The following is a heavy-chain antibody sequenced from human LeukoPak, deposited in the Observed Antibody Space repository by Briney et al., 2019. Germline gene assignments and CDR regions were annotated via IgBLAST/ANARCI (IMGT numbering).Heavy chain of an antibody. CDR3: ARDLGYYYDSSGPFDY. CDR1: GYTFTGYY. CDR2: INPNSGGT. V-gene: IGHV1-2*02. J-gene: IGHJ4*02. Sequence: ASVKVSCKASGYTFTGYYMHWVRQAPGQGLEWMGWINPNSGGTNYAQKFQGRVTMTRDTSISTAYMELSRLRSDDTAVYYCARDLGYYYDSSGPFDYWGQGTLVTVSS. D-gene: IGHD3-22*01.